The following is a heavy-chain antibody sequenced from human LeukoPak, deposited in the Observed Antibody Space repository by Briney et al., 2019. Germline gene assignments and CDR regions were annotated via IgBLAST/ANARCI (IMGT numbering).Heavy chain of an antibody. Sequence: PSGTLSLTCAVSGYSISSGYYWGWIRQPPGKGLEWIGSIYHSGSTYYNPSLKSRVTISVDTSKNQFSLKLSSVTAADTAVYYCARDPGRIAVAGSWGQGTLVTVSS. D-gene: IGHD6-19*01. V-gene: IGHV4-38-2*02. CDR2: IYHSGST. CDR3: ARDPGRIAVAGS. CDR1: GYSISSGYY. J-gene: IGHJ5*02.